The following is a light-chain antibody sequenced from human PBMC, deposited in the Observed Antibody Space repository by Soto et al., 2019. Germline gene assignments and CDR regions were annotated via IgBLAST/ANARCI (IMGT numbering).Light chain of an antibody. CDR3: QQRGNWPPIT. J-gene: IGKJ5*01. V-gene: IGKV3-11*01. CDR1: QSAGIS. Sequence: EIVLTQSPATLSLSPGERATLSCRASQSAGISSAWYQQKPGQAPRLLIYDASNRATGIPARFSGSGSGTDFTLTISSLEPEDFAVYYCQQRGNWPPITFGQGTRLEIK. CDR2: DAS.